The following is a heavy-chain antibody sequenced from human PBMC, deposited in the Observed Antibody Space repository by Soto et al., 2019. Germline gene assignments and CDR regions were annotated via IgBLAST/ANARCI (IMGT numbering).Heavy chain of an antibody. CDR3: AKDGQIGNNYGYWFDP. CDR1: GFTFSNYG. V-gene: IGHV3-23*01. CDR2: ISGSGRSS. Sequence: EVQVLESGGDLVQPGGSLRLSCSASGFTFSNYGMNWVRQAPGKGLEWVSSISGSGRSSNYADPVKGRCTISRDNSKNIVYLQMNSLRVEDTAVYYCAKDGQIGNNYGYWFDPWGQGTLVTVSS. D-gene: IGHD3-10*01. J-gene: IGHJ5*02.